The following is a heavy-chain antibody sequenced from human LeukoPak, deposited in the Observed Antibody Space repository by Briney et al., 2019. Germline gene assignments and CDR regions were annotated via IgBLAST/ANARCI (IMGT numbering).Heavy chain of an antibody. CDR2: ISSSSSYT. CDR3: AKESPSYSGAFDI. D-gene: IGHD2-15*01. CDR1: GFTFSDYY. J-gene: IGHJ3*02. V-gene: IGHV3-11*05. Sequence: GGSLRLSCAASGFTFSDYYMSWIRQAPGKGLEWVSYISSSSSYTNYADSVKGRFTISRDNAKNSLYLQMNSLRAEDTAVYYCAKESPSYSGAFDIWGQGTIVTVSS.